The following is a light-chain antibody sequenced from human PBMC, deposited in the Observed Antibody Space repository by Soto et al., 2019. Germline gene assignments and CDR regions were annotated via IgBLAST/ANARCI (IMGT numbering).Light chain of an antibody. Sequence: QSALTQPASVSGSPGQSITISCTGTSSDVGNYIFVSWYRQHPGKAPKLMIYEVTDRPSGVSNRFSGSKSGNTASLTISGLQAEDEAEYYCSSYTNINTRACVFGTGTKVTVL. CDR1: SSDVGNYIF. J-gene: IGLJ1*01. V-gene: IGLV2-14*01. CDR3: SSYTNINTRACV. CDR2: EVT.